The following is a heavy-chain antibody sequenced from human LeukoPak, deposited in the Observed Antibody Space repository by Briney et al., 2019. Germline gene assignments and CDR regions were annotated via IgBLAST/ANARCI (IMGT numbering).Heavy chain of an antibody. V-gene: IGHV3-74*01. CDR2: INSDGSST. D-gene: IGHD6-13*01. CDR1: GFTFSSYW. J-gene: IGHJ4*02. CDR3: AREVGSSWYGDYFDY. Sequence: GGSLRLSCAASGFTFSSYWMHWVRQAPGKGLVWVSRINSDGSSTSYADSVKGRFTISRDNAKNTLYLQMNSLRAEDTAVYYCAREVGSSWYGDYFDYWGQGTLVTVSS.